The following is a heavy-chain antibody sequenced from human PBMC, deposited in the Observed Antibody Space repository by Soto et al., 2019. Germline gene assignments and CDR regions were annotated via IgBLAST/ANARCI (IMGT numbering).Heavy chain of an antibody. CDR2: INPSGGST. D-gene: IGHD1-26*01. J-gene: IGHJ6*02. CDR1: GSTFTSYY. Sequence: ASVKVSCKASGSTFTSYYMHWVRQAPGQGLEWMGIINPSGGSTSYAQKFQGRVTMTRDTSTSTVYMELSSLRSEDTAVYYCARELSGSYSRYYYYGMDVWGQGTTVTVSS. CDR3: ARELSGSYSRYYYYGMDV. V-gene: IGHV1-46*01.